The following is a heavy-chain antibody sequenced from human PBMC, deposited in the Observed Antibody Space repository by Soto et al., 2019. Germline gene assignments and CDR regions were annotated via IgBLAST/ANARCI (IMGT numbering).Heavy chain of an antibody. CDR3: ASRHPGSVAGTLVY. J-gene: IGHJ4*02. D-gene: IGHD6-19*01. V-gene: IGHV3-23*01. CDR2: ITSSGDST. CDR1: GFTFSSYV. Sequence: GSLRLSCAASGFTFSSYVMSWVRQAPGKGLEWVAAITSSGDSTYYADSMKGRFTISRDNSKSTLYLQMNSLGAEDTAIYYCASRHPGSVAGTLVYWGQGTLVTVSS.